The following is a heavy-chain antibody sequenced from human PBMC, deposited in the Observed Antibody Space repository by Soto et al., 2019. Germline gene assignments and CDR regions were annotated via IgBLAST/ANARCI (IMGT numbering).Heavy chain of an antibody. Sequence: QVQLVESGGGVVQPGRSLRLSCAASGFTFSSYGMHWVRQAPGKGLEWVAVIWYDGSNKYYADSVKGRFTISRDNSKNTLYLQMNSLRAEDTAVYYCARDGRDDYGLDYWGQGTLVTVSS. J-gene: IGHJ4*02. CDR3: ARDGRDDYGLDY. D-gene: IGHD4-17*01. CDR1: GFTFSSYG. V-gene: IGHV3-33*01. CDR2: IWYDGSNK.